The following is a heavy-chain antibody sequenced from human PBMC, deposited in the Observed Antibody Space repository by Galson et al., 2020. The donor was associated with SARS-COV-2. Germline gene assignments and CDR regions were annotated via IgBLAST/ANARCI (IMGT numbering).Heavy chain of an antibody. CDR1: GYTFTGYF. D-gene: IGHD2-8*02. Sequence: ASVKVSCKTSGYTFTGYFIHWVRQAPGHGLEWMGRINPNSGGTNYAQKFQGRVTVTRDTSNTTVYMEVTRLTSDDTAVYYCARDAPSDCTGGTCRNYYYYYMDVWGKGSTVTISS. CDR2: INPNSGGT. J-gene: IGHJ6*03. V-gene: IGHV1-2*06. CDR3: ARDAPSDCTGGTCRNYYYYYMDV.